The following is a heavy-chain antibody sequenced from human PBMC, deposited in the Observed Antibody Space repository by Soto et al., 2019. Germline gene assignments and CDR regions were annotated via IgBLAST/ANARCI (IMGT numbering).Heavy chain of an antibody. D-gene: IGHD3-10*01. CDR2: INYSGST. Sequence: QVQLQESGPGLVKPSETLSLTCTVSGGSISSYYWSWIRQPPGKGLEWIGYINYSGSTNYNPSFKSRVTISVDTSKIQFSLKLSSVTAADTAVYYCARASITLVRGTIITPWGQGTLVTVSS. V-gene: IGHV4-59*01. CDR1: GGSISSYY. J-gene: IGHJ5*02. CDR3: ARASITLVRGTIITP.